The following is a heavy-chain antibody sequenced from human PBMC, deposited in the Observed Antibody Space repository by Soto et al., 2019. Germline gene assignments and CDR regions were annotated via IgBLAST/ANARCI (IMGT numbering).Heavy chain of an antibody. J-gene: IGHJ6*02. CDR1: GIKFRSYV. D-gene: IGHD3-10*01. V-gene: IGHV3-33*01. CDR3: ARELLYGSGSRKFHYYGMDV. Sequence: PGGSLRLSCAACGIKFRSYVMHWVRQAPGKGLEWVAVIWFDGSKKYYVDSVKGRFTISRDNSNNTLYLQMNSLRAEDTGVYYCARELLYGSGSRKFHYYGMDVWGQGTTVTVSS. CDR2: IWFDGSKK.